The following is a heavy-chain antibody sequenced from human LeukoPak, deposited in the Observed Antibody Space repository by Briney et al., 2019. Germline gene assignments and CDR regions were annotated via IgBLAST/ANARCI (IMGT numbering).Heavy chain of an antibody. Sequence: PAETLSLTCAVYGGSFSSYSWSWIRQPPGKGLEWIGEINHSASTNYNPSLKSRVTISVDTSRNQFSLKLSSVTAADTAVYYCARGSLWGGSSWSLGYFYYWGQGTLVTVSS. CDR2: INHSAST. V-gene: IGHV4-34*01. CDR1: GGSFSSYS. D-gene: IGHD6-13*01. J-gene: IGHJ4*02. CDR3: ARGSLWGGSSWSLGYFYY.